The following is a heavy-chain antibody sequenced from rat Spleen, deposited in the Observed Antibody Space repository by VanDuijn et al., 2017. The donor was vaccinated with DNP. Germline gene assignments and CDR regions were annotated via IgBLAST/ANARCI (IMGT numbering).Heavy chain of an antibody. V-gene: IGHV5-17*01. D-gene: IGHD1-11*01. Sequence: EVQLVESGGGLVQPGRSLKISCTASGFSFSDSAMAWVRQSPKMGLEWVATIIYDGSHTFYRDSVQGRFIISRDNAKTTLNLQMDSLRSEDTATYYCVTRGKYGGYDYWGQGVMVTVSS. CDR2: IIYDGSHT. CDR1: GFSFSDSA. CDR3: VTRGKYGGYDY. J-gene: IGHJ2*01.